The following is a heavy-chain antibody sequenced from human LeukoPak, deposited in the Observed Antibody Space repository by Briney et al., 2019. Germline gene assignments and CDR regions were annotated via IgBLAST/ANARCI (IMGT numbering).Heavy chain of an antibody. J-gene: IGHJ4*02. CDR2: IYSSGST. CDR3: ARQYCSSTRCYVYFDY. V-gene: IGHV4-59*08. CDR1: GGSISSYY. Sequence: SETLSLTCTVSGGSISSYYWSWIRQPPGKGLEWIGYIYSSGSTNYNPSLKSRVTISVDTSKNLFSLKLSSVTAADTAVYYCARQYCSSTRCYVYFDYWGQGTLVTVSS. D-gene: IGHD2-2*01.